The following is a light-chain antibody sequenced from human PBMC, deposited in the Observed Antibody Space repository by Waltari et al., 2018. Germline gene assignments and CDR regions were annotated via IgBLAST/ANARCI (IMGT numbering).Light chain of an antibody. CDR3: QQYGSSPWT. CDR1: QSVSSSY. J-gene: IGKJ1*01. CDR2: GAS. Sequence: EIVLTQSPGTLSLSPGERATLSCRASQSVSSSYLAGYQQKPGQAPRILIYGASSRATGIPDRFSGSGSGTDFTLTISRLEPEDFAVYYCQQYGSSPWTFGQGTKVEIK. V-gene: IGKV3-20*01.